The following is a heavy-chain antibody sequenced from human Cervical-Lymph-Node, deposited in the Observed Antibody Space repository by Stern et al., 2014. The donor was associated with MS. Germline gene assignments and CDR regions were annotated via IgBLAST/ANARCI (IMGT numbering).Heavy chain of an antibody. CDR2: IIPIFGTT. J-gene: IGHJ6*02. Sequence: QEQLVQSGAEVKKPGSSLKVSCKSSGGILTDYGFNWVRQAPGQGLEWMGGIIPIFGTTNYAQKFQGRVTITADESTTTAYMEVSGLRSEDTAVYYCARRLQFAYYYYYGMDVWGQGTTVTVSS. CDR1: GGILTDYG. CDR3: ARRLQFAYYYYYGMDV. V-gene: IGHV1-69*01. D-gene: IGHD5-24*01.